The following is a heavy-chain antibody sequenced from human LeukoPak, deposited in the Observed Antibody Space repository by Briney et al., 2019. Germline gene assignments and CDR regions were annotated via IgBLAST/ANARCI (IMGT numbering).Heavy chain of an antibody. D-gene: IGHD4-23*01. J-gene: IGHJ4*02. CDR3: ARVSGNRFDY. CDR1: GGSFSGYY. V-gene: IGHV4-59*12. Sequence: SETLSLTCAVYGGSFSGYYWSWIRQPPGKGLEWIGYIYYSGSTYYNPSLKSRVTISVDTSKNQFSLKLSSVTAADTAVYYCARVSGNRFDYWGQGTLVTVSS. CDR2: IYYSGST.